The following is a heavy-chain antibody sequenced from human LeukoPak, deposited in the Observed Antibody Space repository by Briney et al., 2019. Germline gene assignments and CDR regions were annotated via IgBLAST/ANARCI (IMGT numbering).Heavy chain of an antibody. Sequence: ASVKVSCKASGYTFTSYGISWVRQAPGQGLEWMGWISAYNGNTNYAQKLQGRVAMTTDTSTSTAYLELRSLRSDDTAVYYCARGPRTSKSSQHGGRAPLVTVPS. D-gene: IGHD3-16*01. V-gene: IGHV1-18*01. CDR3: ARGPRTSKSSQH. CDR1: GYTFTSYG. CDR2: ISAYNGNT. J-gene: IGHJ1*01.